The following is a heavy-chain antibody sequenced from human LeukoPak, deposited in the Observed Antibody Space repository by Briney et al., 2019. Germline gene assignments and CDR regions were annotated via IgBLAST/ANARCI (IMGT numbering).Heavy chain of an antibody. CDR2: ISAYNGNT. D-gene: IGHD2-15*01. CDR1: GYTFTSYG. V-gene: IGHV1-18*01. CDR3: ARARYRYCSGGSCYSHDY. J-gene: IGHJ4*02. Sequence: GASVKVSCKASGYTFTSYGISWVRQAPGQGLEWMGWISAYNGNTNYAQKLQGRVTMTTDTSTSTAYMELRSLRSDDTAVYYCARARYRYCSGGSCYSHDYWGQGTLVTVSS.